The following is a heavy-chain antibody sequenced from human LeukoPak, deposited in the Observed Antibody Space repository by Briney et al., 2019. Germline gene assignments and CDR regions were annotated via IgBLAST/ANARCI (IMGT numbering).Heavy chain of an antibody. V-gene: IGHV1-46*01. CDR3: ARDPSIAARPFYFDY. CDR1: GYTFTGYY. CDR2: INPSGGST. D-gene: IGHD6-6*01. Sequence: ASVKVSCKASGYTFTGYYMHWVRQAPGQGLEWMGIINPSGGSTSYAQKFQGRVTMTRDTSTSTVYMELSSLRSEDTAVYYCARDPSIAARPFYFDYWGQGTLVTVSS. J-gene: IGHJ4*02.